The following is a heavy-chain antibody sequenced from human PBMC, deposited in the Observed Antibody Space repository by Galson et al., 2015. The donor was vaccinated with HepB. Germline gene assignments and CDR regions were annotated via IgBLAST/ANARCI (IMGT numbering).Heavy chain of an antibody. Sequence: SLRLSCAASDFTFSNYWMNWVRQAPGKGLEWVANINPDGSEKYYVASLKGRFTISRDNAKNSLYLQMDSLRAEDTAVYYCARGISLVRGIITRPDYYYGMDVWGQGTAVTVAS. CDR1: DFTFSNYW. D-gene: IGHD3-10*01. CDR2: INPDGSEK. V-gene: IGHV3-7*03. J-gene: IGHJ6*02. CDR3: ARGISLVRGIITRPDYYYGMDV.